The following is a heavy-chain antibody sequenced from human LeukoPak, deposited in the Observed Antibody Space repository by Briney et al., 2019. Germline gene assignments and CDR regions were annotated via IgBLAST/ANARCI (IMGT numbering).Heavy chain of an antibody. D-gene: IGHD5-18*01. CDR2: TNPSSRNR. J-gene: IGHJ4*02. Sequence: ASVKVCCKASGYTFTDYEINWVRQASGQGLEWMGWTNPSSRNRAYAPKFEGRVTMTTDTSTSTAYMELRSLTSEDTAVYYCARNPSRSDTYFDLWGQGTLVTVSS. CDR1: GYTFTDYE. V-gene: IGHV1-8*01. CDR3: ARNPSRSDTYFDL.